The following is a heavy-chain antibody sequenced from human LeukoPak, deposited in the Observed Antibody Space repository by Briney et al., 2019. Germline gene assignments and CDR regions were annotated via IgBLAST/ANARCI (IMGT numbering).Heavy chain of an antibody. CDR3: ARDTTYCGRGCYSLTDY. D-gene: IGHD2-21*02. J-gene: IGHJ4*02. V-gene: IGHV3-13*04. Sequence: HSGGSLRLSCAASGFTFSNYDMFWVRQTTGKGLEWVPTIGAADDTYYPGSVRGRFTISRESAKDSLYLQMNSLRAGDTAVYYCARDTTYCGRGCYSLTDYWGQGTLVSVSS. CDR1: GFTFSNYD. CDR2: IGAADDT.